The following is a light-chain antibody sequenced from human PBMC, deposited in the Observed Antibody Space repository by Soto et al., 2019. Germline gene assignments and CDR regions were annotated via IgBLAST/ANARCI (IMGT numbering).Light chain of an antibody. Sequence: ELVLTQSPATLSVSPGEGATLSCRASQSISNNLVWYQQKPGLAPRLLIYGASTRASGIPARFSGSGSGTEFTLTISSLQSEDFAVYYCQLYNNWPLLYTFGQGTRLEIK. V-gene: IGKV3-15*01. CDR2: GAS. CDR1: QSISNN. J-gene: IGKJ2*01. CDR3: QLYNNWPLLYT.